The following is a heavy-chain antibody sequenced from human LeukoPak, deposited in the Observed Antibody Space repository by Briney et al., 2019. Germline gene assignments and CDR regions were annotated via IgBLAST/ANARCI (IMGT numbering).Heavy chain of an antibody. V-gene: IGHV1-8*01. Sequence: PEASVKVSCKTSGYTFTNYDINWVRQATGQGLEWMGWMNPKSGNTGSAQRFQGRVTLTRDTSISTAYMELSSLRSEDTAVYYCAREPNYYDSSGLNRFDPWGQGTLVTVSS. J-gene: IGHJ5*02. CDR2: MNPKSGNT. D-gene: IGHD3-22*01. CDR3: AREPNYYDSSGLNRFDP. CDR1: GYTFTNYD.